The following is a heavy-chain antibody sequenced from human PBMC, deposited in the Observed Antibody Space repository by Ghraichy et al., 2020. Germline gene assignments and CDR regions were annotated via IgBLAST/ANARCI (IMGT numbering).Heavy chain of an antibody. V-gene: IGHV4-59*01. CDR2: IYYSGST. Sequence: SETLSLTCTVSGGSISSYYWSWIRQPPGKGLEWIGYIYYSGSTNYNPSLKSRVTISVDTSKNQFSLKLSSVTAADTAVYYCARHSDGDWSYFQHWGQGTLVTVS. J-gene: IGHJ1*01. CDR1: GGSISSYY. CDR3: ARHSDGDWSYFQH. D-gene: IGHD4-17*01.